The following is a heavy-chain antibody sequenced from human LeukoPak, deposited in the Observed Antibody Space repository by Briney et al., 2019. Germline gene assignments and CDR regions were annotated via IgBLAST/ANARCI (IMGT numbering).Heavy chain of an antibody. Sequence: PGGSLRLSCAASGFTVNTNYMSWVRQAPGKGLEWVSTLFPDGSTYYTDSVKGRFTISRDNSKNTLYLQMNTLRAEDTAIYYCASGRRLFDYWGQGTLVTVSS. D-gene: IGHD3-16*01. J-gene: IGHJ4*02. V-gene: IGHV3-66*01. CDR3: ASGRRLFDY. CDR1: GFTVNTNY. CDR2: LFPDGST.